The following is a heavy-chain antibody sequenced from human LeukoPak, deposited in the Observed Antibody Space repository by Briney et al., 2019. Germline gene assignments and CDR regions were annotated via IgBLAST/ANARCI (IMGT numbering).Heavy chain of an antibody. V-gene: IGHV3-23*01. D-gene: IGHD6-19*01. CDR1: GFTFSSYA. J-gene: IGHJ4*02. Sequence: GALILSCAASGFTFSSYAINWVRQAPGKGLEWVSAIRGTSPSTYFADSVKGRFTISRDNSKNTVYLQMNSLRAEDTAIYYCAKPKYSSGWYGDFDCWGQGTLVTVSS. CDR3: AKPKYSSGWYGDFDC. CDR2: IRGTSPST.